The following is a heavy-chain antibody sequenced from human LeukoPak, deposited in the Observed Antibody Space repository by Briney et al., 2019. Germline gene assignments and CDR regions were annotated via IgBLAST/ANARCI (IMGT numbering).Heavy chain of an antibody. J-gene: IGHJ6*02. Sequence: LAGGSLRLSCAASGFTVSSNYMSWVRQAPGKGLEWVSVIYSGGSTYYADSVKGRFTISRDNSKNTLYLQMNSLRAEDTAVYYCATEDYGDYQFAYGMDVWGQGTTVTVSS. CDR2: IYSGGST. CDR1: GFTVSSNY. CDR3: ATEDYGDYQFAYGMDV. V-gene: IGHV3-66*01. D-gene: IGHD4-17*01.